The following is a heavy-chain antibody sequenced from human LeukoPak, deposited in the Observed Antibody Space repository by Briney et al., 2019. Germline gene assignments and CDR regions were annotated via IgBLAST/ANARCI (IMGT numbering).Heavy chain of an antibody. CDR1: GYSFTSNW. CDR3: ARGKIGYSYGSYY. D-gene: IGHD5-18*01. J-gene: IGHJ4*02. V-gene: IGHV5-51*01. CDR2: IYPGDSDT. Sequence: GESLKISCKGSGYSFTSNWVGWVRLMPGKGLEWMGIIYPGDSDTRYSPSFQGQVTISADKSISTAYLQWSSLKASDTAIYYCARGKIGYSYGSYYWGQGTLVTVSS.